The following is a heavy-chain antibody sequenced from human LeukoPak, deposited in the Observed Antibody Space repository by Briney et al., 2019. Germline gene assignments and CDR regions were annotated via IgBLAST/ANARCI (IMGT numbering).Heavy chain of an antibody. CDR1: GFIFSTSW. D-gene: IGHD3-16*01. J-gene: IGHJ4*02. CDR3: ARVNVCPRCHFDY. CDR2: INTDGSIT. V-gene: IGHV3-74*01. Sequence: GGSLRLSCAASGFIFSTSWMHWVRQAPGKGLVWVSRINTDGSITTYADSVKGRFTISRDNAENTVYLQMNSLRAEDTAVYYCARVNVCPRCHFDYWGQGTLVTVSS.